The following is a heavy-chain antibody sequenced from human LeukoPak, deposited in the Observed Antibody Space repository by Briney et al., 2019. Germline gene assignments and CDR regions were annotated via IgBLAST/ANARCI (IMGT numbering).Heavy chain of an antibody. J-gene: IGHJ4*02. CDR1: GFTFSSYG. V-gene: IGHV3-30*02. D-gene: IGHD5-12*01. CDR2: IRYDRSNK. CDR3: ANFRGYSGYGGLFDC. Sequence: PGGSLRLSCAASGFTFSSYGMHWVRQAPGKGLEWVAFIRYDRSNKYYADSVKGRFTISRDNSKNTLYLQMNSLRAEDTAVYYCANFRGYSGYGGLFDCWGQGTLVTVSS.